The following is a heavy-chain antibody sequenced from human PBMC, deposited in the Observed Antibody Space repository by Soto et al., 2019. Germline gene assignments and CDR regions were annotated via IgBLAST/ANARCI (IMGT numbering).Heavy chain of an antibody. J-gene: IGHJ5*02. CDR3: GRRNSGGNWFDP. CDR1: GGSVTSGTYF. Sequence: SAPLSLTCTFSGGSVTSGTYFWNWVRQPPGKGLEWIGYISYSGNTDYNPSLKSRATILVDTSKTQFSLKLTSLTAADTAVYYCGRRNSGGNWFDPWGPGTLVTVSS. V-gene: IGHV4-61*01. D-gene: IGHD4-17*01. CDR2: ISYSGNT.